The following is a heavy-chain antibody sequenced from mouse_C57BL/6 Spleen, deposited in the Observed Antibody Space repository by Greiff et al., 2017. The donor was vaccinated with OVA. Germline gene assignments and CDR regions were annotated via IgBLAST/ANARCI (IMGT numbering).Heavy chain of an antibody. V-gene: IGHV1-80*01. CDR2: IYPGDGVT. CDR1: GYAFSSYW. D-gene: IGHD2-4*01. J-gene: IGHJ4*01. Sequence: VKLQESGAELVKPGASVKISCKASGYAFSSYWMNWVKQRPGKGLEWIGQIYPGDGVTNYNGKFKGKATLTADKSSSTAYMQLSSLTSEDSAVYFCARRDYDYDEMDYWGQGTSVTVSS. CDR3: ARRDYDYDEMDY.